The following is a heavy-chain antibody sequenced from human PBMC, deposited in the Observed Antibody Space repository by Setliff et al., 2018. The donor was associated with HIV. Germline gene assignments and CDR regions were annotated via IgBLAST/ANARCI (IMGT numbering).Heavy chain of an antibody. CDR1: GYTFNDYA. V-gene: IGHV3-23*01. CDR2: IAGNAINT. J-gene: IGHJ3*02. D-gene: IGHD3-22*01. CDR3: AKGFYYDTGDGRVRAFDI. Sequence: LKISCAASGYTFNDYAMSWVRQAPGKGLEWVSTIAGNAINTYHADSVKGRFTISRDNSKNTLSLQMSSLRAEDTAVYFCAKGFYYDTGDGRVRAFDIWGQGTMVTVSS.